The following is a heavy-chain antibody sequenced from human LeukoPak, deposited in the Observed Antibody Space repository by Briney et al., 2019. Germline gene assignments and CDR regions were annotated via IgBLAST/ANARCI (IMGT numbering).Heavy chain of an antibody. D-gene: IGHD6-13*01. Sequence: SETLSLTCAVYGGSFSGYYWSWIRQPPGKGPEWIGEINHSGSNNYNPSLKSRVTISVDTSKNQFSLKLSSVTAADTAVYYCARGRPGGSRSFDYWGQGTLVTVSS. V-gene: IGHV4-34*01. CDR3: ARGRPGGSRSFDY. J-gene: IGHJ4*02. CDR2: INHSGSN. CDR1: GGSFSGYY.